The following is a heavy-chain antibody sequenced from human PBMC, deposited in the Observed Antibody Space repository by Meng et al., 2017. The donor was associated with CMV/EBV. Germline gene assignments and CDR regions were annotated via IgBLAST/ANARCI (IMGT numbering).Heavy chain of an antibody. CDR2: IKSKTDGGTT. V-gene: IGHV3-15*01. CDR1: GFTFSNAW. Sequence: GESLKISCAASGFTFSNAWMSWVRQAPGKGLEWVGRIKSKTDGGTTDYAAPVKGRFTISRDDSKNTLYLQMNSLKTEDTAVYYCTTGGDYDFWDFDYWGQGTLVTVSP. D-gene: IGHD3-3*01. CDR3: TTGGDYDFWDFDY. J-gene: IGHJ4*02.